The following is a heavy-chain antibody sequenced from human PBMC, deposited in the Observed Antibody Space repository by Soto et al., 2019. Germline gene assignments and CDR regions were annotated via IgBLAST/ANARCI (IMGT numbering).Heavy chain of an antibody. CDR3: ARVGRSGCSPDY. D-gene: IGHD6-19*01. Sequence: QVQLQESGPGLVKPSDTLSLTCTVSGGSISGHYWLWIRQPPGEGMECIGYIFYSGSTTYNNNPSFKSRVSISVGTSKNQSYLRLSSVTAADTAVYYCARVGRSGCSPDYWGQGTLVTVSS. J-gene: IGHJ4*02. CDR2: IFYSGSTTY. CDR1: GGSISGHY. V-gene: IGHV4-59*11.